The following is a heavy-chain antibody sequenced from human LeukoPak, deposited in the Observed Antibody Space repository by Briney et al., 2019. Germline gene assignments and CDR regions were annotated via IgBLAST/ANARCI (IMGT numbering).Heavy chain of an antibody. Sequence: SETLSLTCAVYGGSFSGYYWSWIRQPPGKGLEWIGEINHSGSTNYNPSLKSRVTISVDTSKNQFYLKLSSVTAADTAVYYCARAVGSFDWLPLFDYWGQGTLVTVSS. V-gene: IGHV4-34*01. D-gene: IGHD3-9*01. CDR3: ARAVGSFDWLPLFDY. J-gene: IGHJ4*02. CDR2: INHSGST. CDR1: GGSFSGYY.